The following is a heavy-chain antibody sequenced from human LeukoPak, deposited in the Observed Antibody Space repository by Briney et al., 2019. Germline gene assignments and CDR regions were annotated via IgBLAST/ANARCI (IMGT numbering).Heavy chain of an antibody. J-gene: IGHJ5*02. CDR1: GYTFTSYD. CDR3: ARGLGFGEFHNWFDP. CDR2: MNPNSGNT. D-gene: IGHD3-10*01. Sequence: ASVKVSCKASGYTFTSYDISWVRQATGQGLEWMGWMNPNSGNTGYAQKFQGRVTMTRNTSISTAYMELSSLRSEDTAVYYCARGLGFGEFHNWFDPWGQGTLVTVSS. V-gene: IGHV1-8*01.